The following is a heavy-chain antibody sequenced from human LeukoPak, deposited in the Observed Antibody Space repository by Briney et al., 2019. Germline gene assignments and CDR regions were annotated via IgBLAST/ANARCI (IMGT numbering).Heavy chain of an antibody. Sequence: ASATLSLTCAVSGYSISISFYWAWIRQPPGKGLEWIGSIYHTGRTYYNPSLNSRVTISVDTSKNHFSLKLSSVTAADTAVYYCARVRTSSLGWFDPWGQGTLVTVSS. D-gene: IGHD1-1*01. CDR3: ARVRTSSLGWFDP. V-gene: IGHV4-38-2*01. CDR2: IYHTGRT. J-gene: IGHJ5*02. CDR1: GYSISISFY.